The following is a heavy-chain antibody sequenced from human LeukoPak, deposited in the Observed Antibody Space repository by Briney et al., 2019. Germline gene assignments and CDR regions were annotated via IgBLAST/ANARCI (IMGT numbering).Heavy chain of an antibody. CDR3: AKEFAAAAGPLYYFDY. D-gene: IGHD6-13*01. CDR2: ISYDGSNK. V-gene: IGHV3-30*18. CDR1: GFTFSSYW. J-gene: IGHJ4*02. Sequence: GGSLRLSCAASGFTFSSYWMPWVRQAPGKGLEWVAVISYDGSNKYYADSVKGRFTIPRDNSKNTLYLQMNSLRAEDTAVYYCAKEFAAAAGPLYYFDYWGQGTLVTVSS.